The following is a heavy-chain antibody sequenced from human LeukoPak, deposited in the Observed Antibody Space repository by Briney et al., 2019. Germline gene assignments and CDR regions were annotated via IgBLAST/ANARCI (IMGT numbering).Heavy chain of an antibody. CDR1: GYTFTSYY. V-gene: IGHV1-46*01. CDR2: INPSGGCT. Sequence: VASVKVSCKASGYTFTSYYMHWVRHAPGQGLEWMGIINPSGGCTSYAQKFQDRFTMTRDMSTSTVYMELSSLRSEDTAVYYCPNLMSTSNFDYWGEGTLVTVSS. D-gene: IGHD5-24*01. CDR3: PNLMSTSNFDY. J-gene: IGHJ4*02.